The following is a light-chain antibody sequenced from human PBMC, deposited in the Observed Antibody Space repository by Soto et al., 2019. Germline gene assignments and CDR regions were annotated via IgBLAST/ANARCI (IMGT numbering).Light chain of an antibody. CDR3: QQAYSFPLT. CDR2: AAS. Sequence: IQMTQSPSSVSASVGDRVTITCRASQDINNWLAWYQQEPGRAPKLLISAASSLQSGVPSRFSGTGSGTDFTLTISRLQPEDFATYYCQQAYSFPLTFGGGTNVEL. V-gene: IGKV1-12*01. J-gene: IGKJ4*01. CDR1: QDINNW.